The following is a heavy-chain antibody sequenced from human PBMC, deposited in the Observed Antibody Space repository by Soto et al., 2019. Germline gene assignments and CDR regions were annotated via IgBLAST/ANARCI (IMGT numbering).Heavy chain of an antibody. CDR1: GFTFSDYY. V-gene: IGHV3-11*06. D-gene: IGHD1-26*01. J-gene: IGHJ4*02. CDR2: ISSSSTNT. CDR3: ARAREVGATVLFDY. Sequence: GSLRLSCAASGFTFSDYYMSWIRQAPGKGLEWVAYISSSSTNTNFADSLKGRFTISRDNAKNSLYLQFNSLRAEDTAVYYCARAREVGATVLFDYWGQGNLVTVSS.